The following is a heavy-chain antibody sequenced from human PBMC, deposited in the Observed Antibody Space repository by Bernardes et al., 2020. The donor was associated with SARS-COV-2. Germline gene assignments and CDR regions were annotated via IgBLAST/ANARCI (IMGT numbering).Heavy chain of an antibody. Sequence: SHTLFRTCTVSGGSIGSSYWAWIRQPPGPGLEWIGYIYYSGTTNYNPSLKSRVTISVDRSQNQFSLNLSSVTPADTAVYYCARDLSHLVRRGFDLWGRGTLVTVSS. D-gene: IGHD3-10*01. CDR2: IYYSGTT. CDR1: GGSIGSSY. J-gene: IGHJ2*01. V-gene: IGHV4-59*01. CDR3: ARDLSHLVRRGFDL.